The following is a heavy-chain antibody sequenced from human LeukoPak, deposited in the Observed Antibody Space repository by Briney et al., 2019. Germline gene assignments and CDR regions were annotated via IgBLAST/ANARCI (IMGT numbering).Heavy chain of an antibody. D-gene: IGHD3-22*01. CDR2: IRYDGTNK. CDR1: GFTFSSYG. Sequence: PGGSLRLSCAASGFTFSSYGMHWVRQAPGKGLEWVAFIRYDGTNKYYADSVKGRFTISRDNSKNTLYLQMSSLRAEDTALYYCASNYITMITKDYWGQGTLVTVSS. CDR3: ASNYITMITKDY. J-gene: IGHJ4*02. V-gene: IGHV3-30*02.